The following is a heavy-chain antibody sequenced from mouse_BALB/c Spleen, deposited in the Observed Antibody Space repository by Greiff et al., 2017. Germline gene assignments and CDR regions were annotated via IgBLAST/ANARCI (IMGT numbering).Heavy chain of an antibody. V-gene: IGHV3-2*02. J-gene: IGHJ2*01. D-gene: IGHD1-2*01. CDR1: GYSITSDYA. CDR2: ISYSGST. Sequence: EVKLQESGPGLVKPSQSLSLTCTVTGYSITSDYAWNWIRQFPGNKLEWMGYISYSGSTSYNPSLKSRISITRDTSKNQFFLQLNSVTTEDTATYYCARWITTATYYFDYWGQGTTLTVSS. CDR3: ARWITTATYYFDY.